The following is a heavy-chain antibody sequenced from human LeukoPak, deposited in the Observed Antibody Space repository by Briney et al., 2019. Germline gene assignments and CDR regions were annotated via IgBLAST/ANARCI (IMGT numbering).Heavy chain of an antibody. J-gene: IGHJ6*03. CDR2: IRYDGINK. Sequence: GGSLRLSCAASAFTFSSYGMHWVRQAPGKGLEWVAFIRYDGINKYYADSVEGRISISRDNSKNTLYLQMNSLRAEDTAVYYCAKDPYDSSGYRTYYYYYMDVWGKGTTVTISS. D-gene: IGHD3-22*01. V-gene: IGHV3-30*02. CDR1: AFTFSSYG. CDR3: AKDPYDSSGYRTYYYYYMDV.